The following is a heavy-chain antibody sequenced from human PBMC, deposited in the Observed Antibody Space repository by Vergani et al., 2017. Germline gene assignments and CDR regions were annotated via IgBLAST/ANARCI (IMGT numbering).Heavy chain of an antibody. CDR1: GGSISSGDYY. Sequence: QVQLQESGPGLVKPSQTLSLTCTVSGGSISSGDYYWSWIRQHPGKGLEWIGYIYYSGSTYYNPSLKSRVTISVETSKNPFSLKLSSVTAADTAVYYCARGNNWSKFDFWGLGTLVTVSS. CDR3: ARGNNWSKFDF. D-gene: IGHD1-20*01. CDR2: IYYSGST. V-gene: IGHV4-31*03. J-gene: IGHJ4*02.